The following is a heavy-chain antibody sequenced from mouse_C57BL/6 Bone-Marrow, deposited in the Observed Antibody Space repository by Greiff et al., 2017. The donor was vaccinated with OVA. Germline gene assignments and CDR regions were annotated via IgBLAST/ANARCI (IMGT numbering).Heavy chain of an antibody. V-gene: IGHV1-64*01. Sequence: VQLQQSGAELVKPGASVKLSCKASGYTFTSYWMHWVKQRPGQGLEWIGMIHPNSGSTNYNEKFKSKATLTVDKSSSTAYMQLSSLTSEDSAVYYCARDYGSPWYFDVWGTGTTVTVSS. J-gene: IGHJ1*03. CDR2: IHPNSGST. CDR1: GYTFTSYW. D-gene: IGHD1-1*01. CDR3: ARDYGSPWYFDV.